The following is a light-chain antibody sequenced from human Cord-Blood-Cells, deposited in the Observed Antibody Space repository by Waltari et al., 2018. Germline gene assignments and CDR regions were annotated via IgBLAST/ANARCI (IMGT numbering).Light chain of an antibody. CDR2: DVS. CDR3: CSYAGSYTLV. CDR1: SSAVGGYNY. V-gene: IGLV2-11*01. J-gene: IGLJ1*01. Sequence: QSALTQPRSVSGSPGQSVTIPCTGTSSAVGGYNYVSWHHQHPGKAPKLMIYDVSKRPSGVPDRFSGSKSGNTASLTISGLQAEDEADYYCCSYAGSYTLVFGTGTKVTVL.